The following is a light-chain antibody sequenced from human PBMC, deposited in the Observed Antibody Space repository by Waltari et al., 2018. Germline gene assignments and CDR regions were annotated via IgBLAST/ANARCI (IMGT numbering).Light chain of an antibody. CDR3: ATWDARLTAVV. CDR1: TSNIGSST. V-gene: IGLV1-44*01. CDR2: SND. J-gene: IGLJ2*01. Sequence: QSVVTQSPSASGAPGQRVTISCYGRTSNIGSSTVHCYQEAPGTASRLLNYSNDQRPSGVPLRFSASKSGSSAPLAISGLRSEDEAYYYCATWDARLTAVVFGGETKVTVL.